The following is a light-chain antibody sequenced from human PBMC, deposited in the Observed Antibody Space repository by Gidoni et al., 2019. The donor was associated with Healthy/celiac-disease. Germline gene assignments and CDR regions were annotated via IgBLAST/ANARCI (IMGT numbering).Light chain of an antibody. Sequence: DIVMTQSPDSLAVSLGERATIDCKSSQSVLHSSNNKNYLAWFQQKPGQPPKLLIYWASTRESGVPDRFSGSGFGTDFTLTISSLQAEDVAVYYCQQYYSTPYTFXQXTKLEIK. V-gene: IGKV4-1*01. CDR2: WAS. CDR1: QSVLHSSNNKNY. CDR3: QQYYSTPYT. J-gene: IGKJ2*01.